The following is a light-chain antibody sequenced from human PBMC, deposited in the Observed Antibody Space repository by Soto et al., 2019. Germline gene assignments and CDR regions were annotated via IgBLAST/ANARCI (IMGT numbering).Light chain of an antibody. Sequence: ILLTQSPCTLSLSPGERATLPCRNSQSVSNTYVAWYQQKPGQAPRLLIYDTSSRVTGIPDRFSGSGSGTDFTLTISRLEPEDFAVFYCQQYGTSEIIFGQGTRLEI. CDR1: QSVSNTY. J-gene: IGKJ5*01. V-gene: IGKV3-20*01. CDR3: QQYGTSEII. CDR2: DTS.